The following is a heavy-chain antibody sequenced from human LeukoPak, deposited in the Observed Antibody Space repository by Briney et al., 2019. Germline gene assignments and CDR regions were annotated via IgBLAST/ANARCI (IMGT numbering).Heavy chain of an antibody. J-gene: IGHJ4*02. D-gene: IGHD1-26*01. CDR2: INHSGGT. CDR1: GASFSGYY. Sequence: SETLSLTCAVYGASFSGYYWTWIRQPPGKGLEWIGDINHSGGTNYSPSLKSRVTISVDTSKNQFYLDLRSVTAADMAMYYCARRPRLVGSTTDFDHWGQGTLVTVSS. V-gene: IGHV4-34*01. CDR3: ARRPRLVGSTTDFDH.